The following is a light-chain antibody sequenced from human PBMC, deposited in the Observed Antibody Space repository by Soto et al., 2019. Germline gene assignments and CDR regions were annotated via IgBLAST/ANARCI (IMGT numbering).Light chain of an antibody. CDR2: DAS. Sequence: DIQMTQSPSTLSASVGDRVTITFRASQSVGYWLAWYQQKPGKAPTFLVYDASNLHSGVPARFSGSRSGTEFTLTISSLQPEDFASYYCLQDYGDSWTFGQGTKV. CDR3: LQDYGDSWT. CDR1: QSVGYW. J-gene: IGKJ1*01. V-gene: IGKV1-5*01.